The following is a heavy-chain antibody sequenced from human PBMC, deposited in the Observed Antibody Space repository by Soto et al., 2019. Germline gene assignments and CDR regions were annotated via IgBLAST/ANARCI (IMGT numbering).Heavy chain of an antibody. Sequence: SETLSLTCTVSGGSISSGGYYWSWIRQHPGKGLEWIGYIYYSGSTYYNPSLKSRVTISVDTSKNQFSLKLSSVTAADTAVYYCARETRGRSYYMDVWGKGTTVTVSS. D-gene: IGHD5-12*01. CDR3: ARETRGRSYYMDV. CDR2: IYYSGST. CDR1: GGSISSGGYY. V-gene: IGHV4-31*03. J-gene: IGHJ6*03.